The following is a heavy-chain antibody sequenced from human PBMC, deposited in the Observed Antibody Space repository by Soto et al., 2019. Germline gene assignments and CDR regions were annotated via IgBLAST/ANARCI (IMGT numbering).Heavy chain of an antibody. V-gene: IGHV1-46*01. CDR2: INPSADTT. J-gene: IGHJ4*02. D-gene: IGHD3-9*01. CDR1: GYTITSYY. CDR3: ARSNYDILSGLYPSQVDY. Sequence: QVQLVQSGAEVKKPGASVKVSCKASGYTITSYYMHWVRQAPGQGLEWMGVINPSADTTSYAQKCRGRVTLTRDTSTSTVYMEVSSLRSENTAVYYCARSNYDILSGLYPSQVDYWGQGTLVTVSS.